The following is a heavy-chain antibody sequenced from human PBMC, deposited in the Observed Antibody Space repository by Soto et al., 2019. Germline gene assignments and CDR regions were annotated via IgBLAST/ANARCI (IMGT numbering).Heavy chain of an antibody. D-gene: IGHD3-10*01. CDR2: IDPSGGKT. J-gene: IGHJ5*02. Sequence: QVQLVQSGAEVKKPGASVKVSCKASGYTFTRDQIHWVRQAPGQGLEWMGMIDPSGGKTNYAQKFQGRVTMTRDTSTSTVYMALSSLRSEDTAINFCGRVMRSLLSITALDTWGQGTLVTVSS. CDR1: GYTFTRDQ. CDR3: GRVMRSLLSITALDT. V-gene: IGHV1-46*01.